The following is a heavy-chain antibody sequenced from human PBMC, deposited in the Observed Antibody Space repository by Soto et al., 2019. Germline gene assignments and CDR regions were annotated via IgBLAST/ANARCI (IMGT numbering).Heavy chain of an antibody. CDR3: ARDRGTYYFDY. D-gene: IGHD1-1*01. CDR1: GFSFSKYV. V-gene: IGHV3-33*01. J-gene: IGHJ4*02. CDR2: VWHDGGAK. Sequence: QVQLVESGGGVVQPGTSLRLSCAASGFSFSKYVMHWVRQAPGKGLEWVALVWHDGGAKYYEDAVKGRFSISRDNSENTLFLQMDSLRADDTAVYYCARDRGTYYFDYWGQGTLVTVST.